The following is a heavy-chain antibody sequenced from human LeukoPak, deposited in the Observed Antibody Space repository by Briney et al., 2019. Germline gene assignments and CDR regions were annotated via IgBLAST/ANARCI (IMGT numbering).Heavy chain of an antibody. D-gene: IGHD2-21*01. V-gene: IGHV3-73*01. Sequence: GGSLRLSCAASGFTFSGSAMHWVRQASGKGLEWVARIRSKANSYATAYAASVKGRFTISRDDSKNTAYLQMNSLKTEDTAVYYCCVVVSWYFDYWGQGTLVTVSS. J-gene: IGHJ4*02. CDR3: CVVVSWYFDY. CDR2: IRSKANSYAT. CDR1: GFTFSGSA.